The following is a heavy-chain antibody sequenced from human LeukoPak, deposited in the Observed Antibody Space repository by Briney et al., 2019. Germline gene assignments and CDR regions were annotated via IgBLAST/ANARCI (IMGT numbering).Heavy chain of an antibody. CDR2: VYSSGST. Sequence: SETLSLTCTVSSGSISNFYWSWIRQPPGKGPGWIGYVYSSGSTKYNPSLKSRVTISVDTSKNHFSLKVSSVTAADTAVYYCARQMSGSSGLDYWGQGTLVTVSS. V-gene: IGHV4-59*08. J-gene: IGHJ4*02. CDR1: SGSISNFY. CDR3: ARQMSGSSGLDY. D-gene: IGHD6-19*01.